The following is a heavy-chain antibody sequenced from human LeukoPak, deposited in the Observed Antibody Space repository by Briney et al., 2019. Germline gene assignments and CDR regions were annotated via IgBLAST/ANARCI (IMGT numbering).Heavy chain of an antibody. V-gene: IGHV3-23*01. CDR3: AKWIAVAGTTDWFDP. D-gene: IGHD6-19*01. Sequence: GGSLRLSCAASGFTFSSYAMSWVRQAPGKGLEWVSAISGSGGSTYYADSVKGRFTISRDNSKNTLYLQMNGLRAEDTAVYYCAKWIAVAGTTDWFDPWGQGTLVTVSS. CDR2: ISGSGGST. CDR1: GFTFSSYA. J-gene: IGHJ5*02.